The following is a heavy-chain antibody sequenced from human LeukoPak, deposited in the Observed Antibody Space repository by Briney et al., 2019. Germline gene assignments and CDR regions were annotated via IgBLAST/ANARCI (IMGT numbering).Heavy chain of an antibody. Sequence: GGSLRLSCAASGFTFDDYAMHWVRQAPGKGLEWVSGISWNSGSLGYADSVKGRFTISRDNAKNSLYLQMNSPRAEDTALYYCAKAIYSSGTGAFDIGGQGKIVTVSS. J-gene: IGHJ3*02. CDR3: AKAIYSSGTGAFDI. CDR1: GFTFDDYA. D-gene: IGHD3/OR15-3a*01. CDR2: ISWNSGSL. V-gene: IGHV3-9*01.